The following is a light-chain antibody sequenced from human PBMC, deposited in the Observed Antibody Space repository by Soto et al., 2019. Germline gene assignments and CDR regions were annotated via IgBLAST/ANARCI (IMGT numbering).Light chain of an antibody. J-gene: IGLJ2*01. V-gene: IGLV2-8*01. Sequence: QSALTQPPSASGSPGQSVTISCTGTSSDVGVYNYVSWYQQHPGKAPKLMIYEVSKRPSGVPDRFSGSKSGNTASLTVSGLQAEDEADYYCSSFAGNNNVVFGGGTKVTVL. CDR2: EVS. CDR1: SSDVGVYNY. CDR3: SSFAGNNNVV.